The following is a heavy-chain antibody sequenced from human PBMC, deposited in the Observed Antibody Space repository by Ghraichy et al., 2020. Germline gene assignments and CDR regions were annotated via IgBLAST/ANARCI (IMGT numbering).Heavy chain of an antibody. CDR2: TYYRSKWYY. D-gene: IGHD6-13*01. Sequence: SETLSLTCAISGDSVSSKNVAWNWIRQSPSRGLEWLGRTYYRSKWYYDYALSVKSRITFSPDTSKNQFSLQLNSVTPEDTAVYYCTRTRGYIDYWGQGTLVTVSP. V-gene: IGHV6-1*01. J-gene: IGHJ4*02. CDR1: GDSVSSKNVA. CDR3: TRTRGYIDY.